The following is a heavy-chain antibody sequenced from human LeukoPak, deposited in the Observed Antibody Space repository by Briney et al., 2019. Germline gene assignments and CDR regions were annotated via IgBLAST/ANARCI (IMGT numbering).Heavy chain of an antibody. CDR1: GYTFTGSY. CDR2: INPNSGGT. Sequence: ASVKVSSKASGYTFTGSYMHWVRQAPGQGLEWMGWINPNSGGTNYAQKFQGRVTMTRDTSISTAYMELSRLRSDDTAVYYCARVLITMVRGAPLVGYWGQGTLVTVSS. D-gene: IGHD3-10*01. CDR3: ARVLITMVRGAPLVGY. V-gene: IGHV1-2*02. J-gene: IGHJ4*02.